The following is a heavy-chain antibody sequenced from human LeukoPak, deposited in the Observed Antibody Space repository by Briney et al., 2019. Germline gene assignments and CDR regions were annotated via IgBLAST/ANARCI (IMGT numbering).Heavy chain of an antibody. CDR3: AKGLRTGVGPYMGYHYYMDV. Sequence: GGSLRLSCAAFGFTVSTNYMSWVRQAPGKGLEWVSVIYSGGSTYYSDSVKGRFTISRDNSKNTLYLQMNSLRAEVTAVYYCAKGLRTGVGPYMGYHYYMDVWGKGATVTVSS. J-gene: IGHJ6*03. D-gene: IGHD3-16*01. CDR1: GFTVSTNY. CDR2: IYSGGST. V-gene: IGHV3-53*01.